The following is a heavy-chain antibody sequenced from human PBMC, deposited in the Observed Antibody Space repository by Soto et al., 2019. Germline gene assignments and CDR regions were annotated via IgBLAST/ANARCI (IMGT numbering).Heavy chain of an antibody. CDR2: ISSSGSTI. CDR3: VKHAHSEDWFDP. V-gene: IGHV3-11*01. J-gene: IGHJ5*02. D-gene: IGHD1-26*01. Sequence: QVQLVESGGGLVKPGGSLRLSCAASGFTFSDYYMSWIRQAPGKGLEWVSYISSSGSTIYYADSVKGRFTISRDNGKNSLYLQMNSLRAEDTAVYYCVKHAHSEDWFDPWGQGTLVTVSS. CDR1: GFTFSDYY.